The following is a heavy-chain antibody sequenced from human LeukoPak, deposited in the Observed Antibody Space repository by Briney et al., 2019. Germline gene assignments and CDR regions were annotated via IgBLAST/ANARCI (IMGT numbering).Heavy chain of an antibody. CDR2: ISSSGGYI. V-gene: IGHV3-11*04. D-gene: IGHD5-18*01. CDR1: KFIFSDYY. Sequence: GGSLRLSCAASKFIFSDYYMSWIRQAPGKGLEWVATISSSGGYIYYADSVKGRFTISRDTVQNSLFLQLNSLRVEDTAVYNCARLRDTVTSASDYWGQGTLVTVSS. J-gene: IGHJ4*02. CDR3: ARLRDTVTSASDY.